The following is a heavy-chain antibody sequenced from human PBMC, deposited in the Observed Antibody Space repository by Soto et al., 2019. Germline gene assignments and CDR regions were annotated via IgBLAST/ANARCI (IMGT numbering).Heavy chain of an antibody. D-gene: IGHD1-26*01. V-gene: IGHV1-8*01. CDR1: GYTFTSYD. J-gene: IGHJ4*02. CDR2: MNPNSGNT. CDR3: ARDRVGAANYFDY. Sequence: ASVKVSCKASGYTFTSYDINWVRQATGQGLEWMGWMNPNSGNTGYAQKLQGRVTMTTDTSTSTAYMELRSLRSDDTAVYYCARDRVGAANYFDYWGQGTLVTVSS.